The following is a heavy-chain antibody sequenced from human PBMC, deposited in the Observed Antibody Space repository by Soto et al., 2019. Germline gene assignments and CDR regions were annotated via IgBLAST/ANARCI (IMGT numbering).Heavy chain of an antibody. D-gene: IGHD2-2*02. V-gene: IGHV4-31*03. Sequence: QVQLQESGPGLVKPSQTLSLTCTVSGGSISSGGYFWSWIRQHPGKGLEWIGYIYYSGSTYYNPSLKSRVTISVDTSKNQFSLKLSSVTAADTAVYYCARDDCSSTSCYIYWGQGTLVTVSS. J-gene: IGHJ4*02. CDR2: IYYSGST. CDR3: ARDDCSSTSCYIY. CDR1: GGSISSGGYF.